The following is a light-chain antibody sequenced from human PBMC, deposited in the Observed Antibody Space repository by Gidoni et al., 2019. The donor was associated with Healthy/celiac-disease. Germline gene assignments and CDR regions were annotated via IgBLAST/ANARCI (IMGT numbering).Light chain of an antibody. J-gene: IGKJ3*01. V-gene: IGKV1-39*01. CDR3: QQSYSTSGA. Sequence: DIQMTQSPSSLSASVGDRVTITCRASQSISSYLNWYQQKPGKAPKLLIYAASSLPSGVPSRFSGSGSGTDFTLTISSLQLEDFATYYCQQSYSTSGAFGPGTKVDIK. CDR1: QSISSY. CDR2: AAS.